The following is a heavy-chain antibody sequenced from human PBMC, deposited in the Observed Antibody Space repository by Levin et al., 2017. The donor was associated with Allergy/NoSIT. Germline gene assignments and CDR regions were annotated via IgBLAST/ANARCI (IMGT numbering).Heavy chain of an antibody. D-gene: IGHD4-17*01. CDR1: GFTFSSYW. J-gene: IGHJ3*01. V-gene: IGHV3-74*01. CDR3: VKDDYASA. Sequence: GGSLRLSCVASGFTFSSYWMHWVRQAPGKGLVWVSRIKSDGSSTSYADSVKGRFTISRDNAKNTLYLQMNSLREEDTALYYCVKDDYASAWGQGTVVTVSS. CDR2: IKSDGSST.